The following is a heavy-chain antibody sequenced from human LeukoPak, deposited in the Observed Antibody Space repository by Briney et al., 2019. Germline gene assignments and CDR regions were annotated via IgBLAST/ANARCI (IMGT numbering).Heavy chain of an antibody. CDR3: AREDWNYSLDY. V-gene: IGHV3-53*01. D-gene: IGHD1-7*01. Sequence: GGSLRLSCAASGFTVSSNYMSWVRQAPGKGLEWASVIYSGGSTYYADSVKGRFTISRDNSKNTLYLQMNSLRAEDTAVYYCAREDWNYSLDYWGQGTLVTVSS. CDR1: GFTVSSNY. CDR2: IYSGGST. J-gene: IGHJ4*02.